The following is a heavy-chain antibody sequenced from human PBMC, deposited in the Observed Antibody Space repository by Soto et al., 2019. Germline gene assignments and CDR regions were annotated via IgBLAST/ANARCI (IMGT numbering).Heavy chain of an antibody. CDR3: ARMGIVVVPAAIGYLDAFDI. CDR2: IFSNDEK. CDR1: GFSLSNARMG. V-gene: IGHV2-26*01. J-gene: IGHJ3*02. Sequence: SGPTLVNPTEILTLTCTVSGFSLSNARMGVSWIRQPPGKALEWLAHIFSNDEKSYSTSLKSRLTISKDTSKSQVVLTMTNMDPVDTATYYCARMGIVVVPAAIGYLDAFDIWGQGTMVTVSS. D-gene: IGHD2-2*01.